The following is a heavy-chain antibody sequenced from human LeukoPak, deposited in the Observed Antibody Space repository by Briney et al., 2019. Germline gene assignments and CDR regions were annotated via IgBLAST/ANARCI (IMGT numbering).Heavy chain of an antibody. CDR2: INHSGST. V-gene: IGHV4-34*01. CDR1: GGSISSYY. Sequence: PSETLSLTCTVSGGSISSYYWSWIRQPPGKGLEWIGEINHSGSTNYNPSLKSRVTISVDTSKNQFSLKLSSVTAADTAVYYCARTLRDIVVVPAASTRYYFDYWGQGTLVTVSS. D-gene: IGHD2-2*01. J-gene: IGHJ4*02. CDR3: ARTLRDIVVVPAASTRYYFDY.